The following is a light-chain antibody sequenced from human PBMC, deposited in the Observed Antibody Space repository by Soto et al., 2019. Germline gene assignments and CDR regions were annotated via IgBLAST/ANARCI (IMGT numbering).Light chain of an antibody. CDR2: SAT. CDR1: QNISTV. CDR3: QQSSSPPYT. J-gene: IGKJ2*01. V-gene: IGKV1-39*01. Sequence: DIQMTQSPSSLSASVGDRVTITCRASQNISTVLNWYQQKSGKAPRPLIYSATSLQSGVPLRFSGNGSGTNFTLTISSLQPEDVATYHCQQSSSPPYTFGQATKLEIK.